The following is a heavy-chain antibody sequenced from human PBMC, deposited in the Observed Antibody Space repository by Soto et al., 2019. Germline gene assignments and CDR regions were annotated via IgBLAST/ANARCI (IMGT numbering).Heavy chain of an antibody. CDR1: GFTFSSYS. CDR3: ARQHSGCDSFDF. V-gene: IGHV3-21*01. D-gene: IGHD5-12*01. CDR2: ISSSSSYI. J-gene: IGHJ4*02. Sequence: PGGSLRLSCAASGFTFSSYSMNWVRQAPGKGLEWVSSISSSSSYIYYADSVKGRFTISRDNAKNSLYLQMNSLRAEDTAVYYCARQHSGCDSFDFWGQGTPVTVSS.